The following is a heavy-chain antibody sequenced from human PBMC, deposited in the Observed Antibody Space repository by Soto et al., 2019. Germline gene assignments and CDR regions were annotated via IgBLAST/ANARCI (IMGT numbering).Heavy chain of an antibody. CDR1: GFTCSSYA. J-gene: IGHJ4*02. D-gene: IGHD5-18*01. V-gene: IGHV3-23*01. CDR3: AKVVTAMVTNNFDY. CDR2: ISGSGGST. Sequence: VQLLESGGGLVQPGGSLRLSCAASGFTCSSYAMSWVRQAPGKGLEWVSAISGSGGSTYYADTVKGRFTISRDNSKNTLYLQMKSLIAEDTAVYYCAKVVTAMVTNNFDYWGQGTLVTVSS.